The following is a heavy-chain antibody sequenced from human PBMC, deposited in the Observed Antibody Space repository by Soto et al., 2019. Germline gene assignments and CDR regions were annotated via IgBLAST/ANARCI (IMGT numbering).Heavy chain of an antibody. CDR1: GASVNTGDYY. D-gene: IGHD1-1*01. V-gene: IGHV4-30-4*01. Sequence: VQLQGSGPGLVKPSQTLSLTCTVSGASVNTGDYYWSYIRQSPGKVLEWLGYIFYSGDTYYNPSLKSLATISLNTSRKQIYLALASLTDADTAVYFCVGTGSSEDFWGQGNLVTVSS. CDR3: VGTGSSEDF. J-gene: IGHJ1*01. CDR2: IFYSGDT.